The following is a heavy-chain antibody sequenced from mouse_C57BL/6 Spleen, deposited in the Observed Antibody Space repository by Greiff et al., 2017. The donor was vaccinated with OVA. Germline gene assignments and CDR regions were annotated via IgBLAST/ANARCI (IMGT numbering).Heavy chain of an antibody. D-gene: IGHD1-1*01. CDR2: IDPSDSYT. Sequence: VQLQQPGAELVRPGTSVKLSCKASGYTFTSYWMHWVKQRPGQGLEWIGVIDPSDSYTNYNQKFKGKATLTVDTSSSTAYMQLSSRTSEDSAVYYCALITTVVERDYFDYWGQGTTLTVSS. J-gene: IGHJ2*01. CDR3: ALITTVVERDYFDY. CDR1: GYTFTSYW. V-gene: IGHV1-59*01.